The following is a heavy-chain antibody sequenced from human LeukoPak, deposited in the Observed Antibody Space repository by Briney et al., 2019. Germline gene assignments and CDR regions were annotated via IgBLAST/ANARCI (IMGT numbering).Heavy chain of an antibody. CDR3: ARDPLYDANRRNNWFDP. CDR2: ISYDGSNK. V-gene: IGHV3-30*03. CDR1: GFTFSSYG. D-gene: IGHD4/OR15-4a*01. J-gene: IGHJ5*02. Sequence: PGRSLRLSCAASGFTFSSYGMHWVRQAPGKGLEWVAVISYDGSNKFYEDSVKGRFTISRDNSKNTLYLQMNSLRAEDTAVYYCARDPLYDANRRNNWFDPWGQGTLVTVSS.